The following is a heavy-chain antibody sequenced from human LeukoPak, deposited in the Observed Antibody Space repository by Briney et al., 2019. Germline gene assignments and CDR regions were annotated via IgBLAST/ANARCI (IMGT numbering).Heavy chain of an antibody. CDR2: MYYSGST. CDR3: AKGAGGFSYYNWFDP. D-gene: IGHD5-18*01. J-gene: IGHJ5*02. Sequence: SETLSLTCTVSGASISSNTYYWGWIRQPPGKGLEWIGSMYYSGSTYYNPSLKSRVTISGDTSKNQFSLKVASVTAADTAIYYCAKGAGGFSYYNWFDPWGQGTLVTVSS. V-gene: IGHV4-39*07. CDR1: GASISSNTYY.